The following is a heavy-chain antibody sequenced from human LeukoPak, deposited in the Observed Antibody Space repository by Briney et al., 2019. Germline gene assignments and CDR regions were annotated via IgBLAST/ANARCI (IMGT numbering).Heavy chain of an antibody. CDR1: GFTFSSYA. V-gene: IGHV3-23*01. J-gene: IGHJ4*02. D-gene: IGHD2-2*01. CDR3: AKRTGRYCSSTSCYDDY. Sequence: GGSLRLSCAVSGFTFSSYAMSWVRQAPGKGLEWVSAISGSGGSTYYADSVKGRFTISRDNSKNTLYLQMNSLRAEDTAVYYCAKRTGRYCSSTSCYDDYWGQGTLVTVSS. CDR2: ISGSGGST.